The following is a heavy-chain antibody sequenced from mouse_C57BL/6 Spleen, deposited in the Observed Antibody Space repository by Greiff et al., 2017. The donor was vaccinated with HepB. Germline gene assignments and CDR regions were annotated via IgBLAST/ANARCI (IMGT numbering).Heavy chain of an antibody. J-gene: IGHJ3*01. V-gene: IGHV5-17*01. Sequence: EVKLVESGGGLVKPGGSLKLSCAASGFTFSDYGMHWVRQAPEKGLEWVAYISSGSSTIYYADTVKGRFTISRDNAKNTLFLQMTSLRSEDTAMYYCAGEEDYYGSSSWFAYWGQGTLVTVSA. CDR1: GFTFSDYG. CDR2: ISSGSSTI. D-gene: IGHD1-1*01. CDR3: AGEEDYYGSSSWFAY.